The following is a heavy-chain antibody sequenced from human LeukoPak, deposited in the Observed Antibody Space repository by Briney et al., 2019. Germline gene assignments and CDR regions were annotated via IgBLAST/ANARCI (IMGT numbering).Heavy chain of an antibody. V-gene: IGHV3-21*01. CDR1: GFTFSSYT. CDR3: ARGRDIPLDY. D-gene: IGHD3-9*01. Sequence: GGSLRLSCAACGFTFSSYTMNWVRQAPGKGLEWVSSISSSSSYISYADSVKGRFTISRDNAKNSLYLQMNSLRAEDTAVYYCARGRDIPLDYWGQGTLVTVSS. J-gene: IGHJ4*02. CDR2: ISSSSSYI.